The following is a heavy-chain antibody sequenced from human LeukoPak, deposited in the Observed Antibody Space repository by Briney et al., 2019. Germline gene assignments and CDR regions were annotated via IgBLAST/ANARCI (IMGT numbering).Heavy chain of an antibody. CDR2: LYYSGNT. CDR1: GGSISSGSYY. Sequence: SETLSLTCTVSGGSISSGSYYWGWIRQPPGKGLEWIGSLYYSGNTYYSPSLKSRVTISVDTSKNQFSLKLSSVTAADTAVYYCARLDPVGGDDYWGQGIQVTVSS. V-gene: IGHV4-39*01. D-gene: IGHD1-26*01. J-gene: IGHJ4*02. CDR3: ARLDPVGGDDY.